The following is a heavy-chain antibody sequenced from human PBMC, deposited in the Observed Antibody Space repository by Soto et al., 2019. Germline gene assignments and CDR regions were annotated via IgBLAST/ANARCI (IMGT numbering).Heavy chain of an antibody. D-gene: IGHD5-18*01. CDR3: ARWSPQRYSYGGNYGMDV. CDR2: IYYSGST. V-gene: IGHV4-31*03. CDR1: GGSISSGGYY. J-gene: IGHJ6*02. Sequence: SETLSLTCTVSGGSISSGGYYWSWIRQHPGKGLEWIGYIYYSGSTYYNPSLKSRVTISVDKSKNQFSLNLSSVTAADTAVYYCARWSPQRYSYGGNYGMDVWGQGTTVTVYS.